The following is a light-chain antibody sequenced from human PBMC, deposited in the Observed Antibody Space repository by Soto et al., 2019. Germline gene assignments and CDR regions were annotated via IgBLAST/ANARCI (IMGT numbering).Light chain of an antibody. CDR1: SRDVGAYNY. V-gene: IGLV2-8*02. CDR3: SSHAGSNNDV. J-gene: IGLJ1*01. CDR2: VVS. Sequence: QSALTQPPSASRSPGQSVTISCTGTSRDVGAYNYVSWYQQHPGKAPKLMIYVVSKRPSGAPDRDSGSKTGNTASLTVSGLQAENEFDYYCSSHAGSNNDVFGTWTNVTVL.